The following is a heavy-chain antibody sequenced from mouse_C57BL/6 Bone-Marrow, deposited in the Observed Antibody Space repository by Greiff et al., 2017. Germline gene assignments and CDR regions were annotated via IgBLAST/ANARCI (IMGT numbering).Heavy chain of an antibody. D-gene: IGHD3-3*01. CDR2: IDPSDSET. CDR1: GYTFTSYW. V-gene: IGHV1-52*01. J-gene: IGHJ2*01. Sequence: VMLSCKASGYTFTSYWMHWVKQRPIQGLEWIGNIDPSDSETHYNQKLKDKATLTVDKSSSTAYMQLSSLTSEDSAVYYCARGDNGTTDFDYWGQGNTLTVSS. CDR3: ARGDNGTTDFDY.